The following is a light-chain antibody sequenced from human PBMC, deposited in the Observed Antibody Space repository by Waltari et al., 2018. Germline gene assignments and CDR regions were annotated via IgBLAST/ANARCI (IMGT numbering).Light chain of an antibody. CDR3: QKYESLPAT. Sequence: EIVLTQSPGTLSLSPGERDTLSCRASQSVGIYLAWYQQKPGQAPRLLIYHASTRATGIPDRFSARGSGTDFSLTISRLEPEDCAVYYCQKYESLPATFGQGTKVEIK. J-gene: IGKJ1*01. CDR2: HAS. V-gene: IGKV3-20*01. CDR1: QSVGIY.